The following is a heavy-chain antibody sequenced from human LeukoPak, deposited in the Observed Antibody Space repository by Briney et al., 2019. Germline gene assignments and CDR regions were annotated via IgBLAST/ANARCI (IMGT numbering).Heavy chain of an antibody. CDR3: AKDAVGGGSYRVFDY. V-gene: IGHV3-9*01. CDR1: GFTFSSYS. CDR2: ISWNSGSI. J-gene: IGHJ4*02. Sequence: QPGGSLRLSCAASGFTFSSYSMNWVRQAPGKGLEWVSGISWNSGSIGYADSVKGRFTISRDNAKNSLYLQMNSLRAEDTALYYCAKDAVGGGSYRVFDYWGQGTLVTVSS. D-gene: IGHD1-26*01.